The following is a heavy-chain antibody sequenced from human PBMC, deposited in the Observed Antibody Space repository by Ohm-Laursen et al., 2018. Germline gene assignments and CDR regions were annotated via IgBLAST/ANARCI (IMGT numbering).Heavy chain of an antibody. CDR3: ARGERYAFDI. CDR2: IYSGGTT. V-gene: IGHV3-66*01. Sequence: GSLRLSCAASGFTVSSSYMSWVRQAPGKGLEWVSIIYSGGTTYYADSVNGRFTISRDNSKNTLYLQMNTLRAEDTAIYYCARGERYAFDIWGQGTMVTVSS. CDR1: GFTVSSSY. J-gene: IGHJ3*02.